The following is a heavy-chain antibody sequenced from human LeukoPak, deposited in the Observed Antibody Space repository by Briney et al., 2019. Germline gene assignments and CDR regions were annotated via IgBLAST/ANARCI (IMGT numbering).Heavy chain of an antibody. Sequence: GGSLRLSCAASGFTFISYAMSWVRQAPGKGLEWVSAISGSGGSTYYADSVKGRFTISIDNSKNTLYLQMNSLRAEDTAVYYCAKDSYSNDVDYFDYWGQGTLVTVSS. V-gene: IGHV3-23*01. J-gene: IGHJ4*02. CDR3: AKDSYSNDVDYFDY. D-gene: IGHD4-11*01. CDR1: GFTFISYA. CDR2: ISGSGGST.